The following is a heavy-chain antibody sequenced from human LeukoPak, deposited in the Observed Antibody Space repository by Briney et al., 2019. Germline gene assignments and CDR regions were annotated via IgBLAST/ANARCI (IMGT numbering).Heavy chain of an antibody. CDR1: GGSISSSSYY. D-gene: IGHD1-26*01. CDR2: IYYSGST. Sequence: SETLSLTCTVSGGSISSSSYYWGWIRQPPGKGLEWIGSIYYSGSTYYNPSLKSRVTISVDTSKNQFSLKLSSVTAADTAVYYCARDGNPYNWFDPWGQGTLVTISS. CDR3: ARDGNPYNWFDP. V-gene: IGHV4-39*07. J-gene: IGHJ5*02.